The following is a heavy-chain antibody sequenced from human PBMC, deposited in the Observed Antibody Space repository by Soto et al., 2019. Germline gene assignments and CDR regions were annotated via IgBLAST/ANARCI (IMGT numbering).Heavy chain of an antibody. D-gene: IGHD1-7*01. CDR1: GDSISSYY. Sequence: QVQLQESGPGLVKPSETLSLTCSVSGDSISSYYWSWIRQPPGKGLEWIGYIYYSGSTNYNPSPKSRVTISMGTFKNPFSLKLNSVTAADTAVYYCARYNWNYFGQFDPWGQGTLVTVSS. V-gene: IGHV4-59*01. J-gene: IGHJ5*02. CDR3: ARYNWNYFGQFDP. CDR2: IYYSGST.